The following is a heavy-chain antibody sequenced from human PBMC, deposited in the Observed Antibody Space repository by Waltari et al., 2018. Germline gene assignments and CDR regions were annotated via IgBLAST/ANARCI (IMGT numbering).Heavy chain of an antibody. V-gene: IGHV4-39*01. Sequence: QLQLQESGPGLVKPSETLSLTCTVSGGSISSSSYYWGWIRQPPGKGLEWIGGIYYSGSTYYNPSRKRRVTISVDTSKNQFSLKRSSVTAADTAVYYCARLIPYDSSGYYSMPFDYWGQGTLVTVSS. CDR1: GGSISSSSYY. CDR2: IYYSGST. CDR3: ARLIPYDSSGYYSMPFDY. D-gene: IGHD3-22*01. J-gene: IGHJ4*02.